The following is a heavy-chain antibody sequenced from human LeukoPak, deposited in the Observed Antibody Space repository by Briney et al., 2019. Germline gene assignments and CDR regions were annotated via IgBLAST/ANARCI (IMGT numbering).Heavy chain of an antibody. V-gene: IGHV3-53*05. Sequence: PGGSLRLSCAASGFTVSSNYMSWVRQAPGKGLEWVSVIYSGGSTYYADSVKGRFTISRDNSKNSLYLQMNSLRAEDTALYYCAKNGARSYTAMVGPYWYFDLWGRGTLVTVSS. CDR1: GFTVSSNY. D-gene: IGHD5-18*01. CDR2: IYSGGST. J-gene: IGHJ2*01. CDR3: AKNGARSYTAMVGPYWYFDL.